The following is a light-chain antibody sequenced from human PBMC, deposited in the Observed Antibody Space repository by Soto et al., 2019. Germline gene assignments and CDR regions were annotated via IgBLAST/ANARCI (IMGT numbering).Light chain of an antibody. CDR3: QQYNSS. J-gene: IGKJ1*01. CDR1: QSISNW. CDR2: KAS. V-gene: IGKV1-5*03. Sequence: DVQMTQSPSTLSASVGDRVTITCRASQSISNWLAWYQQKPGKAPNLLIYKASSLESGVPSRFSGSGSGTEFTLTISSLQPDDFATYYCQQYNSSFGQGTKVEMK.